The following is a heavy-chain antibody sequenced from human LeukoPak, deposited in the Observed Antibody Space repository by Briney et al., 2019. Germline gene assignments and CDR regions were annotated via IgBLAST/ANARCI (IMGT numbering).Heavy chain of an antibody. CDR1: GGSISSGSYY. CDR3: AGRTVVFDY. D-gene: IGHD4-23*01. V-gene: IGHV4-61*02. CDR2: IYTSGST. Sequence: SETLSLTCTVSGGSISSGSYYWSWIRQPAGKGLEWIGRIYTSGSTNYNPSLKSRVTISVGTSKNQFSLKLSSVTAADTAVYYCAGRTVVFDYWGQGTLVTVSS. J-gene: IGHJ4*02.